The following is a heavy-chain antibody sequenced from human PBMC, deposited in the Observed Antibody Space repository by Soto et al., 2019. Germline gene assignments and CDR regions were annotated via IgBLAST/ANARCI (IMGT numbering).Heavy chain of an antibody. Sequence: GGSLXLSCAAPEFTFSGSSMHWVRQASGKGLEWVGRIRSKANSYATAYAASVKGRFTISRDDSKNTAYLQMNSLKTEDTAVYYCTRPLGAAHDAFDIWGQGTMVTVSS. J-gene: IGHJ3*02. CDR2: IRSKANSYAT. V-gene: IGHV3-73*01. D-gene: IGHD3-16*01. CDR3: TRPLGAAHDAFDI. CDR1: EFTFSGSS.